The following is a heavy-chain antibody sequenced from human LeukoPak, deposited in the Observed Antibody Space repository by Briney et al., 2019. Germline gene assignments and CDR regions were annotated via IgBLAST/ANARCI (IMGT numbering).Heavy chain of an antibody. CDR3: ARAERLWSPNDY. Sequence: SETLSLTCAVYGGPFSGYYWSWIRQPPGKGLEWIGEINHSGSTNYNPSLKSRVTISVDTSKNQFSLKLSSVTAADTAVYYCARAERLWSPNDYWGQGTLVTVSS. CDR2: INHSGST. CDR1: GGPFSGYY. J-gene: IGHJ4*02. V-gene: IGHV4-34*01. D-gene: IGHD5-18*01.